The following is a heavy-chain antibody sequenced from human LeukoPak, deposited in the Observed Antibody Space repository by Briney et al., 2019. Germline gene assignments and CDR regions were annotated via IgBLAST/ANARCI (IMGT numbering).Heavy chain of an antibody. J-gene: IGHJ5*02. D-gene: IGHD2-2*01. CDR3: ARGAYCSSISCSAGNWFDP. CDR2: INHSGST. V-gene: IGHV4-34*01. Sequence: PSETLSLTCAVYGGSFSGYYWSWIRQPPGKGLEWIGEINHSGSTNYNPSLKSRVTISVDTSKNQFSLKLSSVTAADTAVYYCARGAYCSSISCSAGNWFDPWGQGTLVTVSS. CDR1: GGSFSGYY.